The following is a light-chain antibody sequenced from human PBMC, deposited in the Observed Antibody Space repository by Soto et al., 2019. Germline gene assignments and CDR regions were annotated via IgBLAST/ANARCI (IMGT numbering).Light chain of an antibody. Sequence: EIVLTQSPGTLSLSPGERATLSWRASQSVSSSYLAWYQQKPGQAPRLLIYGASSRATGIPDRFSGSGSGTDFPLTISRLEPEDFAVYYCQQYGSSPTWTFGQGTKVEIK. CDR2: GAS. V-gene: IGKV3-20*01. CDR1: QSVSSSY. CDR3: QQYGSSPTWT. J-gene: IGKJ1*01.